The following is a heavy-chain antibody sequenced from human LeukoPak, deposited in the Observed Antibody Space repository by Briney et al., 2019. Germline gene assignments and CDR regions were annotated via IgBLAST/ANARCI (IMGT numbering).Heavy chain of an antibody. V-gene: IGHV1-18*01. CDR3: ARDPGIAAAGSDY. CDR2: VSGNNGNT. CDR1: GYTFTTYG. D-gene: IGHD6-13*01. Sequence: GASVKVSCKASGYTFTTYGISWVRQAPGQGLEWMGWVSGNNGNTNYAQKLQGRVTMTTDTSTNTAYMELRSLRSDDTAVYYCARDPGIAAAGSDYWGQGTLVTVSS. J-gene: IGHJ4*02.